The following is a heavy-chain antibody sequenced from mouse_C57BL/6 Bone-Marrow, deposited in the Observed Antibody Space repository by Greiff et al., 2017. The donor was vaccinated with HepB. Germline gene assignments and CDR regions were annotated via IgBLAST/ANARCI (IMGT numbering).Heavy chain of an antibody. CDR3: ARLPLTTAARGWYFDV. Sequence: EVQLMESGGGLVQPGESLKLSCESNEYEFPSHDMSWVRKTPEKRLELVAAINSDGGSTYYPDTMERRFIISRDNTKKTLYLQMSRLRSEDTALDYCARLPLTTAARGWYFDVWGTGTTVTVSS. CDR2: INSDGGST. J-gene: IGHJ1*03. V-gene: IGHV5-2*01. CDR1: EYEFPSHD. D-gene: IGHD1-2*01.